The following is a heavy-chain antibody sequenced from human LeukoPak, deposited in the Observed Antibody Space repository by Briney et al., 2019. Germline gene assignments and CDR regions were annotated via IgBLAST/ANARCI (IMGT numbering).Heavy chain of an antibody. Sequence: GGSLRLSCEASGFNFGEFWMAWVRQAPGKGLEYVSAISSYGGSTYYANSVKGRFTISRDNSKNTLYLQMNSLRAEDTAVYYCAREWELFSFDYWGQGTLVTVSS. D-gene: IGHD1-26*01. CDR2: ISSYGGST. CDR1: GFNFGEFW. V-gene: IGHV3-64*01. J-gene: IGHJ4*02. CDR3: AREWELFSFDY.